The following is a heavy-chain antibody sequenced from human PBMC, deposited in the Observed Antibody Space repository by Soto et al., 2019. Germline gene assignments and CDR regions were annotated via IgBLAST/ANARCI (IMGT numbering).Heavy chain of an antibody. V-gene: IGHV3-30*18. CDR2: ISYDGNNK. CDR3: AKGGSSWYSDY. J-gene: IGHJ4*02. CDR1: GFTFSSYA. Sequence: QVQLVESGGGVVQPGRSLRLSCAASGFTFSSYAMHWVRQAPGKGLEWVALISYDGNNKYYVDSVKGRFTISRDNSKNTQYLQMDSLRAEDTAVYYCAKGGSSWYSDYWGQGTLVTVSS. D-gene: IGHD6-13*01.